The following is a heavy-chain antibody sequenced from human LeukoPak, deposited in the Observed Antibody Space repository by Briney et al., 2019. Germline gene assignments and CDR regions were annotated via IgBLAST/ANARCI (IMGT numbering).Heavy chain of an antibody. J-gene: IGHJ4*02. D-gene: IGHD6-13*01. Sequence: GGSLRLSCAASGFTFSSYSMNWVRQAPGKGLEWVSGINWNGGSTGYADSVKGRFTISRDNAKNSLYLQMNSLRAEDTAVYYCARQPSSQNFDYWGQGALVTVSS. CDR1: GFTFSSYS. CDR3: ARQPSSQNFDY. CDR2: INWNGGST. V-gene: IGHV3-20*04.